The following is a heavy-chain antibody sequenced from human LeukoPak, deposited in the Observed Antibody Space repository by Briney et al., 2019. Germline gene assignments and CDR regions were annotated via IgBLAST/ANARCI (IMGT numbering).Heavy chain of an antibody. J-gene: IGHJ4*02. CDR3: ARVGLRGSYQLSD. CDR2: INPNSGGT. D-gene: IGHD1-26*01. V-gene: IGHV1-2*02. CDR1: GYTFTGYY. Sequence: ASVKVSCKASGYTFTGYYMHWVRQAPGQGLEWMGWINPNSGGTNYAQKFQGRVTMTRDTSISTAYMELRRLRSDDTAVYYCARVGLRGSYQLSDWGQGTLVTVSS.